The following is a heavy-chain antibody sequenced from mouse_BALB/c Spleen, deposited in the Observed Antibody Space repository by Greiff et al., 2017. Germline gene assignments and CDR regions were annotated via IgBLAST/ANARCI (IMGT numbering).Heavy chain of an antibody. CDR1: EYEFPSHD. D-gene: IGHD2-2*01. CDR2: INSDGGST. J-gene: IGHJ2*01. Sequence: DVKLVGSGGGLVQPGESLKLSCESNEYEFPSHDMSWVRKTPEKRLELVAAINSDGGSTYYPDTMERRFIISRDNTKKTLYLQMSSLRSEDTALYYCARYGYDGGFDYWGQGTTLTVSS. CDR3: ARYGYDGGFDY. V-gene: IGHV5-2*01.